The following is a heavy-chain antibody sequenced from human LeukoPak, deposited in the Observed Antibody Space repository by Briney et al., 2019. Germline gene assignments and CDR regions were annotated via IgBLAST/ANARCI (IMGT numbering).Heavy chain of an antibody. V-gene: IGHV3-21*01. Sequence: PGGSLRLSCAASGFTFSSYSMNWVRQAPGKGLEWVSSISSSSSYIYYADSVKGRFTISRDNAKNPLYLQMNSLRAEDTAVYYCARDPTRSTFSSSMDYWGQGTLVTVSS. CDR3: ARDPTRSTFSSSMDY. D-gene: IGHD6-6*01. CDR1: GFTFSSYS. J-gene: IGHJ4*02. CDR2: ISSSSSYI.